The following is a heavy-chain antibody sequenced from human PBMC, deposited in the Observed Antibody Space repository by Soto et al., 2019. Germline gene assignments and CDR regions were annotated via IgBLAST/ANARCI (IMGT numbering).Heavy chain of an antibody. CDR2: ITHLENT. CDR3: VRGGGNDPFEY. Sequence: QLRLQESGSGVVETSESLSLTCTVFGASITYGGYSWSWIRQSPGRSLEWIGHITHLENTYFNPSFKSRLSMSIDRAKNQFSLKLTSMTAADKGRYFCVRGGGNDPFEYWGQGILVSVSS. V-gene: IGHV4-30-2*06. J-gene: IGHJ4*02. CDR1: GASITYGGYS. D-gene: IGHD5-12*01.